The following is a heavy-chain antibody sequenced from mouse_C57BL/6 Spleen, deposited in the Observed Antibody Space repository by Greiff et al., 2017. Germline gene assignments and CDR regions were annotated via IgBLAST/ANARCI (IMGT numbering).Heavy chain of an antibody. J-gene: IGHJ3*01. CDR1: GYTFTDYE. V-gene: IGHV1-15*01. CDR2: IDPETGGT. CDR3: AREADGNSWFAY. D-gene: IGHD2-1*01. Sequence: QVQLKESGAELVRPGASVTLSCKASGYTFTDYEMHWVKQTPVHGLEWIGAIDPETGGTAYNQKFKGKAILTVDKSSSTAYMQLSSLTSEDSAVYYCAREADGNSWFAYWGQGTLVTVSA.